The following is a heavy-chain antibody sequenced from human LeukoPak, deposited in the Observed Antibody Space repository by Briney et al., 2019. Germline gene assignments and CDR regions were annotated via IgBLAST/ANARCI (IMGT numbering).Heavy chain of an antibody. CDR1: GSSLTASGVG. J-gene: IGHJ4*02. CDR2: IYWDDDA. D-gene: IGHD6-13*01. Sequence: SGPTLVNPTQTLTLTCTLTGSSLTASGVGVGWIRQPPGKALAWLALIYWDDDARYTESLKSRLTITKDTSKNQVVLTMTNLDPVDTGTYYCAHSSRRSYYFDYWGQGTLVTVSS. CDR3: AHSSRRSYYFDY. V-gene: IGHV2-5*02.